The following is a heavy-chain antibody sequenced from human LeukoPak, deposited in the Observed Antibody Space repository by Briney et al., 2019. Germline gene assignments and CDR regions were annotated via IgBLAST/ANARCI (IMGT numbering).Heavy chain of an antibody. V-gene: IGHV3-33*01. D-gene: IGHD3-22*01. CDR2: IWNDGSNK. Sequence: PGGSLRLSCAASGFTFSSYGMHWVRQAPGKGLEWVAVIWNDGSNKYYADSVKGRFTIPRDNSKNTLYLQMNSLRAEDTAVYYCARIHSLYYYDSSGYGAFDIWGQGTMVTVSS. CDR1: GFTFSSYG. CDR3: ARIHSLYYYDSSGYGAFDI. J-gene: IGHJ3*02.